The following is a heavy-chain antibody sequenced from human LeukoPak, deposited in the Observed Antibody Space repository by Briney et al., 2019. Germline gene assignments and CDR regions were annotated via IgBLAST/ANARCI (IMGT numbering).Heavy chain of an antibody. V-gene: IGHV1-46*01. CDR2: INPSGGST. Sequence: GASVKVSCKASGYTFTGYYMHWVRQAPGQELEWMGWINPSGGSTSYAQKFQGRVTMTRDTSTSTVYMELSSLRSEDTAVYYCARGWRSAAGAGYWGQGTLVTVSS. CDR1: GYTFTGYY. D-gene: IGHD6-25*01. J-gene: IGHJ4*02. CDR3: ARGWRSAAGAGY.